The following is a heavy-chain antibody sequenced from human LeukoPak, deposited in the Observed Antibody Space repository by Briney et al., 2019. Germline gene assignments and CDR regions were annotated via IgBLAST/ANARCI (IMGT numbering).Heavy chain of an antibody. D-gene: IGHD6-19*01. J-gene: IGHJ3*02. Sequence: GASVKVSCKASGYTFTSYGISWVRQAPGQGLEWMGWISAYNGNTNYTQKFQGRVTMTRDMSTSTVYMELSSLRSEDTAVYYCARVSGGWYEADAFDIWGQGTMVTVSS. V-gene: IGHV1-18*01. CDR1: GYTFTSYG. CDR3: ARVSGGWYEADAFDI. CDR2: ISAYNGNT.